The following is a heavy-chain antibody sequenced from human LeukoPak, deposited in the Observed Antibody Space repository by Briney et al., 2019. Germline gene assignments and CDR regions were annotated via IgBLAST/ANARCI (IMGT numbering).Heavy chain of an antibody. D-gene: IGHD3-3*01. Sequence: ASVNVSCKASGYTFTSYGISWVRQAPGQGLEWMGWISAYNGNTNYAQKLQGRVTMTTDTSTSTAYMELRSLRSDDTAVYYCARDAARGIFGDLDYWGQGTLVTVSS. V-gene: IGHV1-18*01. CDR3: ARDAARGIFGDLDY. CDR1: GYTFTSYG. J-gene: IGHJ4*02. CDR2: ISAYNGNT.